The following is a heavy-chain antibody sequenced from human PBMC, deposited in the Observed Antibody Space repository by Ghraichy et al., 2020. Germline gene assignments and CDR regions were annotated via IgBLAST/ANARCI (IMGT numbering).Heavy chain of an antibody. CDR3: AREGSCSSISCYGDS. D-gene: IGHD2-2*01. V-gene: IGHV1-18*04. J-gene: IGHJ4*02. CDR2: MSAYNGNT. CDR1: GYTFTSYG. Sequence: ASVKVSCKASGYTFTSYGISWVRQAPGQGLEWMGWMSAYNGNTDYAQKLQGRVTMTTDTSTSTAYMELRSLRSDDTAVYYCAREGSCSSISCYGDSWGQGTLVTVSS.